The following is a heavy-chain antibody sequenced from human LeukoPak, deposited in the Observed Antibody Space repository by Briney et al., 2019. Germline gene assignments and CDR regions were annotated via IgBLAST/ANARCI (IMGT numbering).Heavy chain of an antibody. CDR3: GTGSVFDI. D-gene: IGHD7-27*01. Sequence: GGSLRLSCAASGFTFSNVWMRWVRQVPAKGLEWVGRIKSKSDGGAAEFTAPVRGRFTISRDDAKNTLYLQMNNLKVEDTAVYYCGTGSVFDIWGQGTMVTVSS. V-gene: IGHV3-15*01. CDR1: GFTFSNVW. J-gene: IGHJ3*02. CDR2: IKSKSDGGAA.